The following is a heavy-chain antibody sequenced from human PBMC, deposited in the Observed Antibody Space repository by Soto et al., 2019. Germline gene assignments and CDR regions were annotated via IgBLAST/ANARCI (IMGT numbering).Heavy chain of an antibody. CDR1: GDTFSGFY. CDR3: ASAAVTGTAGLDF. J-gene: IGHJ4*02. Sequence: PAKGSCKAAGDTFSGFYMHSVRQAPGQGLEWMGWINPNSGGTKSAEKFQGRVTMTRDTSISTAYMELSRLTSDDTAVYYCASAAVTGTAGLDFWGQGTQVTVSS. D-gene: IGHD6-19*01. V-gene: IGHV1-2*02. CDR2: INPNSGGT.